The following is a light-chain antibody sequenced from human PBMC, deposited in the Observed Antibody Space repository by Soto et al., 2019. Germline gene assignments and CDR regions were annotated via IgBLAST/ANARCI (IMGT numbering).Light chain of an antibody. Sequence: EIVLTQSPGTLSLSPGERATLSCRASQSVSSSYLAWYQQKPGQAPRLLISGASNRATGIPDRFSGSGSETDFTLTISRLEPEDFALYYCQQYGGSPITFGQGTRLEIK. CDR3: QQYGGSPIT. CDR1: QSVSSSY. CDR2: GAS. V-gene: IGKV3-20*01. J-gene: IGKJ5*01.